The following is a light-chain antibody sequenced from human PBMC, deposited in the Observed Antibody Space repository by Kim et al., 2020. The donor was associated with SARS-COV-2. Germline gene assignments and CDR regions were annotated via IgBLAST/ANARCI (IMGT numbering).Light chain of an antibody. Sequence: VTISCTGSSSNSGAGYDVHWYQQFPGTAPKLLIYGNSNRPSGVPDRFSGSKSGTSASLAITGLQAEDEADYYCQSHDSSLSGSLYVFGTGTKVTVL. CDR2: GNS. CDR3: QSHDSSLSGSLYV. CDR1: SSNSGAGYD. J-gene: IGLJ1*01. V-gene: IGLV1-40*01.